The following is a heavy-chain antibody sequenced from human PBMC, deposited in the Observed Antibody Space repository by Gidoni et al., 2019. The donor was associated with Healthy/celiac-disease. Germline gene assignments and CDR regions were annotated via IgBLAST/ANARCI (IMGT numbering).Heavy chain of an antibody. J-gene: IGHJ3*02. CDR1: GGSISSGSYY. CDR3: ARWPDGLARRDAFDI. CDR2: IYTSGST. V-gene: IGHV4-61*02. Sequence: QVQLQESGPGLVKPSQTLSLTCTVAGGSISSGSYYWSWIRQPAGKGLEWIGRIYTSGSTNYNPSLKRRVTISVDTSKTQFSLKLSSVTAADTAVYYCARWPDGLARRDAFDIWGQGTMVTVSS. D-gene: IGHD6-6*01.